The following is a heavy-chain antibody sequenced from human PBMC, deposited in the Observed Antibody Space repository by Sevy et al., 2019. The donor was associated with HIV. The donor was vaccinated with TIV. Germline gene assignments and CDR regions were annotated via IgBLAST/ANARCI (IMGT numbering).Heavy chain of an antibody. CDR2: ISYDGSNK. CDR3: ARDQGVVVVPAAIEY. J-gene: IGHJ4*02. V-gene: IGHV3-30*04. CDR1: GFTFSSYA. Sequence: GGSLRLSCAASGFTFSSYAMHWVRQAPGKGLEWVAVISYDGSNKYYADSVKGRFTISRDNSKNTLYLQMNSLRAEDTAVYYCARDQGVVVVPAAIEYWGQGTLVTVSS. D-gene: IGHD2-2*02.